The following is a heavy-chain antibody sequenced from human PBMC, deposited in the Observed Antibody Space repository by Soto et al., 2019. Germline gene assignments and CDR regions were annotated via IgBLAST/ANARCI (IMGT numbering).Heavy chain of an antibody. CDR3: ARSPRVIVAAKGTLDY. V-gene: IGHV1-18*04. D-gene: IGHD5-12*01. CDR1: GYTFTTFG. Sequence: QVQLVQSGGEVKKPGASVKVSCKASGYTFTTFGITWVRQAPGQGLEWMGWISTSTGNTNYAQKLQGRVTLTTDTSTRTAYLELRSLTSDAPAVYYCARSPRVIVAAKGTLDYWGQGTLVTVSS. J-gene: IGHJ4*02. CDR2: ISTSTGNT.